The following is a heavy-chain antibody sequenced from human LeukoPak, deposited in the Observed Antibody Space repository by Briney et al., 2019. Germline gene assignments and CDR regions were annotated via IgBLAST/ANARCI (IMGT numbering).Heavy chain of an antibody. CDR2: ISFDGTNK. D-gene: IGHD4-17*01. Sequence: GSLRLSCTASGVTLSNYAMHWVRRPPGRELEWVAVISFDGTNKYYGDSVEGRFSVSRDNSKNILYLQMNSLRPDDTAIYYCATDYGDYEPIDYWGQGTLVTVSS. CDR3: ATDYGDYEPIDY. V-gene: IGHV3-30*04. J-gene: IGHJ4*02. CDR1: GVTLSNYA.